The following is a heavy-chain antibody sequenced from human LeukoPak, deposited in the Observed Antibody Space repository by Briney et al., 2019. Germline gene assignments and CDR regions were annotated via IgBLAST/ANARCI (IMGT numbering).Heavy chain of an antibody. CDR1: GFTFSTYA. Sequence: PGRSLRLSCAASGFTFSTYAMHWVRQAPGKGLEFVSSISSNGGTKYYADSMKGRFTISRDNSKNTLYLQMSSLRAEDTAVYYCVKGSESYCDSKSDYWGQGTLVTVSS. V-gene: IGHV3-64D*09. CDR3: VKGSESYCDSKSDY. J-gene: IGHJ4*02. CDR2: ISSNGGTK. D-gene: IGHD3-22*01.